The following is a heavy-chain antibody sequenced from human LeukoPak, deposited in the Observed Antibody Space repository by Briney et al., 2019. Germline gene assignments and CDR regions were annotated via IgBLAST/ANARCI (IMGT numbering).Heavy chain of an antibody. CDR3: ARVPNYYGSGVDY. Sequence: GGSLILSCAASGFTFSSYEMNWVRQAPGKGLEWVSYISSSGSTIYYADSVKGRFTISRDNAKNSLYLQMNSLRAEDTAVYYCARVPNYYGSGVDYWGQGTLVTVSS. D-gene: IGHD3-10*01. V-gene: IGHV3-48*03. J-gene: IGHJ4*02. CDR1: GFTFSSYE. CDR2: ISSSGSTI.